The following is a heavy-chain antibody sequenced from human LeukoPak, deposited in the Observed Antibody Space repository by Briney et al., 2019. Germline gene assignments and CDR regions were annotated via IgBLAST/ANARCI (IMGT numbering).Heavy chain of an antibody. Sequence: GALRLSCAVSGFPFIIGNHAMSWVRHAPGKGLEWFSTISGSGGSTYYADSVKGRFIISRDTSKNTLHLQMNSLRAEDTAMYYCVREDLGVDYWGQGTLVTVSS. J-gene: IGHJ4*02. CDR2: ISGSGGST. D-gene: IGHD1-26*01. CDR1: GFPFIIGNHA. V-gene: IGHV3-23*01. CDR3: VREDLGVDY.